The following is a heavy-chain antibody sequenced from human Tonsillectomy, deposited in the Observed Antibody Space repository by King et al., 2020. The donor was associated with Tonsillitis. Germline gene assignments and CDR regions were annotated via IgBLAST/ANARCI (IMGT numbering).Heavy chain of an antibody. Sequence: VQLVQSGADVKKPGASVEVSCKASGYTFTNYGVSWVRQAPGQGLEWMGWISPYNGKTNYAQKFQGRVTMTTETSTNTSYMEVRRLRSDDTAIYYCARGRRSGWYFDPDFWGQGTLVTVSS. D-gene: IGHD6-19*01. CDR1: GYTFTNYG. J-gene: IGHJ4*02. CDR2: ISPYNGKT. V-gene: IGHV1-18*01. CDR3: ARGRRSGWYFDPDF.